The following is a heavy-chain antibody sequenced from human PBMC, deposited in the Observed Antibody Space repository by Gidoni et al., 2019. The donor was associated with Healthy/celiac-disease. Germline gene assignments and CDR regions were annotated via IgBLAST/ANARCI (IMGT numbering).Heavy chain of an antibody. J-gene: IGHJ6*02. CDR1: GGSISSSSYY. Sequence: QLQLQESGPGLVKPSETLSLTCTVSGGSISSSSYYWGWIRQPPGKGLEWIGSIYSSGSTSYNPSLKSRVTISVDTSKNQFSLKLSSVTAADTAVYYCASNDFWSGYYTLHRSYYGMDVWGQGTTVTVSS. D-gene: IGHD3-3*01. CDR3: ASNDFWSGYYTLHRSYYGMDV. V-gene: IGHV4-39*01. CDR2: IYSSGST.